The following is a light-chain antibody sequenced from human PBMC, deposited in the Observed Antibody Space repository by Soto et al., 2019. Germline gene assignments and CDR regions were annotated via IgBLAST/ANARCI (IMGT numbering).Light chain of an antibody. V-gene: IGKV3-20*01. CDR1: QSVSSSY. J-gene: IGKJ4*01. CDR3: PQYGSSPLT. CDR2: GAS. Sequence: EDVLTQSPGTLSLTTREGATLSCRASQSVSSSYLACYQHKPGQHPRLLIYGASSRVIGIPDGFRGRGSGTDFTLTISRLEPEDFAVYYCPQYGSSPLTFGGGTKVDIK.